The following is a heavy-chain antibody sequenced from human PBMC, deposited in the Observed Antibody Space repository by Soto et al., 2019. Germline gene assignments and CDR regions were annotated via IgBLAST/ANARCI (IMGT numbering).Heavy chain of an antibody. CDR2: ISYDGTNK. CDR3: VRLRGGDFWRGEGYYYGMDV. CDR1: GFTFSSYA. V-gene: IGHV3-30-3*01. Sequence: QVQLVESGGDVVQPGRSLRLSCAASGFTFSSYALHWVRQAPGKGLEWVAVISYDGTNKYYADSVKGRFTISRDNSKNTMDLQMNSLRAEDTAVYYCVRLRGGDFWRGEGYYYGMDVWGQGTTVTVSS. J-gene: IGHJ6*02. D-gene: IGHD3-3*01.